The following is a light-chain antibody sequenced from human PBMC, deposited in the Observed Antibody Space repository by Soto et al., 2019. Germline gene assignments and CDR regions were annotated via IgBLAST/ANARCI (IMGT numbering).Light chain of an antibody. CDR2: KAS. V-gene: IGKV1-5*03. CDR3: QQLNSYTIT. Sequence: DIQMTQSPSTLSASVGDGVTITCRASQSISSWLAWYQKKPGGDPKLLIYKASVLESGVPSRFSGSGSGTEFNLTISGLQPDDFATYYCQQLNSYTITFGPGTRLEIK. J-gene: IGKJ5*01. CDR1: QSISSW.